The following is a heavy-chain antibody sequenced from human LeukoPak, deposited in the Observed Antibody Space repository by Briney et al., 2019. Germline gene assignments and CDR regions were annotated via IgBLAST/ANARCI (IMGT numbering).Heavy chain of an antibody. Sequence: KSSETLSLTCSVSGGSISNYYWSWVRQPPGKALEWIGYIYYSGSTNYNPSLKSRVTISVDTSKNQFSLKLSSVTAADTAVYYCATSSIAVAGTTYYFDHWGRGTLVTVSS. J-gene: IGHJ4*02. V-gene: IGHV4-59*01. D-gene: IGHD6-19*01. CDR2: IYYSGST. CDR1: GGSISNYY. CDR3: ATSSIAVAGTTYYFDH.